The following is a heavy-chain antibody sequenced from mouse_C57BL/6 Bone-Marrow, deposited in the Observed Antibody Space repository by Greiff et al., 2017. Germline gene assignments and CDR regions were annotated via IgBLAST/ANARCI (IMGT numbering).Heavy chain of an antibody. CDR3: ARRSYFDY. J-gene: IGHJ2*01. V-gene: IGHV1-61*01. CDR1: GYTFTSYW. CDR2: IYPSDSET. Sequence: QVQVQQPGAELVRPGSSVKLSCKASGYTFTSYWMDWVKQRPGQGLEWIGNIYPSDSETHYNQKFKDKATLTVDKSSSPAYMQLSSLTSEDSAVYYCARRSYFDYWGQGTTLTVSS.